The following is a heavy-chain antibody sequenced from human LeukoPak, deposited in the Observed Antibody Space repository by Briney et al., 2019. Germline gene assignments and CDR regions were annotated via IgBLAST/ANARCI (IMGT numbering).Heavy chain of an antibody. Sequence: PGGSLRLSCAASGFTFSNYEMSWIRQPPGKGLEWIGEINHSGSTNYNPSLKSRVTISVDTSKNQFSLKLSSVTAADTAVYYCARGRYYYGSGSYYISAYYFDYWGQGTLVTVSS. D-gene: IGHD3-10*01. J-gene: IGHJ4*02. CDR1: GFTFSNYE. CDR3: ARGRYYYGSGSYYISAYYFDY. V-gene: IGHV4-34*01. CDR2: INHSGST.